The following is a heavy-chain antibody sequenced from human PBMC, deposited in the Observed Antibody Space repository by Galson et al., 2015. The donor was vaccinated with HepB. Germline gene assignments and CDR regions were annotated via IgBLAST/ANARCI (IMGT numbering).Heavy chain of an antibody. Sequence: SVKVSCKASGYTFTTYDINWVRQAPGQGLEWMGWMNPYSGNTDYAQKFQGRVTMTRNTSISTAYMELSSLRYEDTAIYYCARARNQLLQFDPWGQGTLVTVSS. D-gene: IGHD2-15*01. CDR1: GYTFTTYD. J-gene: IGHJ5*02. V-gene: IGHV1-8*01. CDR2: MNPYSGNT. CDR3: ARARNQLLQFDP.